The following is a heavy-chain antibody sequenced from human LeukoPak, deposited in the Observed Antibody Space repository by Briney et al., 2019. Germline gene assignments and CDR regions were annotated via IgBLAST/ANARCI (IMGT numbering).Heavy chain of an antibody. V-gene: IGHV4-4*08. CDR1: GGSIKGYH. J-gene: IGHJ3*02. Sequence: SETLSLTCTVSGGSIKGYHWSWIRQPPGKGLEWIGYIYSNEATEYKPSLKSRVAISADTSKNQFSLKLTSVSAADTAIYYCARRNDFHIWGQGTMVTVSS. CDR3: ARRNDFHI. CDR2: IYSNEAT.